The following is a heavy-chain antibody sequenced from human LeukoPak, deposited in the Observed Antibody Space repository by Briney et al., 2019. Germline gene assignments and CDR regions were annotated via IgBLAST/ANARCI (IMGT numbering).Heavy chain of an antibody. CDR3: AKGSYYFDY. D-gene: IGHD1-26*01. J-gene: IGHJ4*02. V-gene: IGHV3-30*18. CDR2: ISYDGSNK. CDR1: GFTFSSYG. Sequence: GGSLRLSCAASGFTFSSYGMHWVRQAPGKGLEWVAVISYDGSNKYYADSVKGRFTISRDNSKSTLYLQMNSLRAEDTAVYYCAKGSYYFDYWGQGTLVTVSS.